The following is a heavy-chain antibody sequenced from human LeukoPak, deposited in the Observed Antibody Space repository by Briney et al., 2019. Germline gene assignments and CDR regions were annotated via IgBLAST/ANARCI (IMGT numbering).Heavy chain of an antibody. CDR1: GFTFSSYW. CDR2: ISSSSSYI. Sequence: GGSLRLSCAASGFTFSSYWMSWVRQAPGKGLEWVSSISSSSSYIYYADSVKGRFTISRDNAKNSLYLQMNSLRAEDTAVYYCARGGQIAVAGTGWDYYYYMDVWGKGTTVTVSS. V-gene: IGHV3-21*01. CDR3: ARGGQIAVAGTGWDYYYYMDV. J-gene: IGHJ6*03. D-gene: IGHD6-19*01.